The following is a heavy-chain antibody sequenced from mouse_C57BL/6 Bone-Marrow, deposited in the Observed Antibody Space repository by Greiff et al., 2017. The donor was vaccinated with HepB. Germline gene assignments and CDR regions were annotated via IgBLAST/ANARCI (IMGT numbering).Heavy chain of an antibody. J-gene: IGHJ4*01. CDR1: GFTFSSYA. CDR2: ISDGGSYT. V-gene: IGHV5-4*03. D-gene: IGHD2-4*01. CDR3: ARGMGYDYDGDYAMDY. Sequence: EVKLQESGGGLVKPGGSLKLSCAASGFTFSSYAMSWVRQTPEKRLEWVATISDGGSYTYYPDNVKGRFTISRDNAKNNLYLQMSHLKSEDTAMYYCARGMGYDYDGDYAMDYWGQGTSVTVSS.